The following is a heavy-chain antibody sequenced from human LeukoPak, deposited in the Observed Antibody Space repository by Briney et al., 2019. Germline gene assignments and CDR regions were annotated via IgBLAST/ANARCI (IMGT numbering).Heavy chain of an antibody. Sequence: GGSLRLSCAASGFTFSSYAMSWVRQAPGKGLEWVSAISGSGGSTYYADPVKGRFTISRDNSKNTLYLQMNSLRAEDTAVYYCAKDRAVDDYIWGSYTYAFDIWGQGTMVTVSS. CDR3: AKDRAVDDYIWGSYTYAFDI. V-gene: IGHV3-23*01. D-gene: IGHD3-16*01. CDR2: ISGSGGST. J-gene: IGHJ3*02. CDR1: GFTFSSYA.